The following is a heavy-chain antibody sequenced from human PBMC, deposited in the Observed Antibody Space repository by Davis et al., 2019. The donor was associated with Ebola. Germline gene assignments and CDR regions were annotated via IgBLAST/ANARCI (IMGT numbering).Heavy chain of an antibody. CDR1: GFTFDEYA. J-gene: IGHJ4*02. Sequence: SLKISCTASGFTFDEYAMHWVRQAPGKGLEWVSGISWNSGSIGYADSVKGRFTISRDNSKNTLYLQMNSLRAEDTAVYYCAKDGYAIAVADYWGQGTLVTVSS. CDR2: ISWNSGSI. CDR3: AKDGYAIAVADY. D-gene: IGHD6-19*01. V-gene: IGHV3-9*01.